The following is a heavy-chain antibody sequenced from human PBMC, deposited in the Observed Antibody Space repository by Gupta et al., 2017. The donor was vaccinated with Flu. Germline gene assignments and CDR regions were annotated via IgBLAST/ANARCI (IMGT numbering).Heavy chain of an antibody. CDR3: ARHGYLGNWNEYYFDY. CDR1: SYD. CDR2: IYYSGST. V-gene: IGHV4-39*01. J-gene: IGHJ4*02. Sequence: SYDGGWIRQPPGKGLEWIGSIYYSGSTYYNPSLKSRVTISVDTSKNQFSLKLSSVTAADTAVYDCARHGYLGNWNEYYFDYWGQGTLVTVSS. D-gene: IGHD1-20*01.